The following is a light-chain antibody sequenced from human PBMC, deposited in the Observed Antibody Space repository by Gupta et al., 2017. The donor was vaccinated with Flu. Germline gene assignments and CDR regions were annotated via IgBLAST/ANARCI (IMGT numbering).Light chain of an antibody. Sequence: QSALTQPASVSGSPGQSITISCTGTFNDIGGYKFVSWYQQYPGKAPKLIINEVTNRPSGVSSRFSGSKSGNTASLTISGLQAEDEADYYCSSYQSSDTLVVFGGGTKVTVL. V-gene: IGLV2-14*01. CDR3: SSYQSSDTLVV. J-gene: IGLJ2*01. CDR2: EVT. CDR1: FNDIGGYKF.